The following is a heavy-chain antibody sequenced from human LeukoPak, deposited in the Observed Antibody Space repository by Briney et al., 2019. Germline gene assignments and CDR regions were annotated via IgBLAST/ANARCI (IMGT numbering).Heavy chain of an antibody. Sequence: PGRSLRLSCAASGFTFDNYAMHWVRQAPGKGLEWVSGISWNSGSIVYVDSVKGRFTVSRDNAKNSLYPQMDSLRPEDMALYYCVKDVFLGFCSGGSCSAHFDYWGQGTLVTVSS. CDR2: ISWNSGSI. CDR1: GFTFDNYA. D-gene: IGHD2-15*01. V-gene: IGHV3-9*03. CDR3: VKDVFLGFCSGGSCSAHFDY. J-gene: IGHJ4*02.